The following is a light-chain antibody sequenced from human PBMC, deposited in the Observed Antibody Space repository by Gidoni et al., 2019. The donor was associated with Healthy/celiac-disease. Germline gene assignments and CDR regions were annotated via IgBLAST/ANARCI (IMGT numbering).Light chain of an antibody. CDR1: QSVSTW. CDR3: HQYNAYSLT. Sequence: DIQMTQSPSTLSASVGDRVTITCRASQSVSTWLAWYQQKPGKAPKLLIYKASSLESGVPSRFSGSGSVTEFTLTISSLQPDDFAAYYCHQYNAYSLTFGGGTKVEIK. V-gene: IGKV1-5*03. CDR2: KAS. J-gene: IGKJ4*01.